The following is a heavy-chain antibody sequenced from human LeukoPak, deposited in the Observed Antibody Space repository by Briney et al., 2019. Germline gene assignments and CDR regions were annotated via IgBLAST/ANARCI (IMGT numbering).Heavy chain of an antibody. Sequence: GGPLRLSCAASGFTFSSYAMSWVRQAPGKGLEGVSAISGSGGSTYYADSVKGRFTISRDNSKNTMYLQMNSLRAEDTAVYYCAKDSSYDFWSGYSGFDPWGQGTLVTVSS. J-gene: IGHJ5*02. CDR2: ISGSGGST. V-gene: IGHV3-23*01. D-gene: IGHD3-3*01. CDR1: GFTFSSYA. CDR3: AKDSSYDFWSGYSGFDP.